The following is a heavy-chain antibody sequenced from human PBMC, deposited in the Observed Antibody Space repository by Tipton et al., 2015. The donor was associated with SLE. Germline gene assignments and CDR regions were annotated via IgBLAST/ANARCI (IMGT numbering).Heavy chain of an antibody. D-gene: IGHD6-19*01. V-gene: IGHV4-39*07. Sequence: TLSLTCSVSGGSIRDYPYRWAWIRQSPGKGLEWIGSISYSGRTYYNPSLKSRVTISHDTSTDQFSLKVNSVTAADTAVYYCASLLWGGWPFDHWGQGTLVTLSS. CDR3: ASLLWGGWPFDH. J-gene: IGHJ4*02. CDR2: ISYSGRT. CDR1: GGSIRDYPYR.